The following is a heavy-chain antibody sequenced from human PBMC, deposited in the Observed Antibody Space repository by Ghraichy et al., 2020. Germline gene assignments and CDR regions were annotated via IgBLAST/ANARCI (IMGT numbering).Heavy chain of an antibody. Sequence: GGSLRLSCTASGFTFGDYAMSWVRQAPGKGLEWVGFIRSKAYGGTTEYAASVKGRFTISRDDSKSIAYLQMNSLKTEDTAVYYCTRDVDQPGGAFDIWGQGTMVTVSS. CDR2: IRSKAYGGTT. V-gene: IGHV3-49*04. CDR1: GFTFGDYA. D-gene: IGHD2-2*01. CDR3: TRDVDQPGGAFDI. J-gene: IGHJ3*02.